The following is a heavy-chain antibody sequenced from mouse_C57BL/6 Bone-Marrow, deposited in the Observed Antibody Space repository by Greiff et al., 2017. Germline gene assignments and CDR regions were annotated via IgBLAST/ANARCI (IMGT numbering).Heavy chain of an antibody. J-gene: IGHJ4*01. CDR3: ASWGFYAMDY. CDR2: IYPGSGST. V-gene: IGHV1-55*01. CDR1: GYTFTSYW. Sequence: QVQLQQPGAELVKPGASVKMSCKASGYTFTSYWITWVKQRPGQGLEWIGDIYPGSGSTTYNEKLKSKATLTVDTSSRTAYMQLSSLTSEYSAVYCCASWGFYAMDYWGQGTSVTVSS.